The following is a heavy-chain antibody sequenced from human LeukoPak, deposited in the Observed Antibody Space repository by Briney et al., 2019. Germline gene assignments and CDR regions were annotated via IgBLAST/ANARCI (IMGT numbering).Heavy chain of an antibody. J-gene: IGHJ4*02. CDR3: ARAGRGGSFDY. CDR1: GFTFSSYS. CDR2: ISSSSSTI. V-gene: IGHV3-48*04. D-gene: IGHD3-10*01. Sequence: GSLRLSCAASGFTFSSYSMNWVRQAPGKGLEWVSYISSSSSTIYYADSVKGRFTISRDNAKNSLYLQMNSLRAEDTAVYYCARAGRGGSFDYWGQGTLVTVSS.